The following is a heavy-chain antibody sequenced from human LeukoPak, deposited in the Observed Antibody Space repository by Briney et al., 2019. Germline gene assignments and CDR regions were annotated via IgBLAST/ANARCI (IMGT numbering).Heavy chain of an antibody. V-gene: IGHV4-59*11. J-gene: IGHJ4*02. CDR2: IYYSGST. D-gene: IGHD3-10*01. CDR1: GGSISSRY. Sequence: PSETLSLTCTVSGGSISSRYWSWIRQPPGKGLEWIGYIYYSGSTNYNPSLKSRVTISVDTSKNQFSLKLSSVTAADTAVYYCVRVRATYYYGSGSYSFDYWGQGTLVTVSS. CDR3: VRVRATYYYGSGSYSFDY.